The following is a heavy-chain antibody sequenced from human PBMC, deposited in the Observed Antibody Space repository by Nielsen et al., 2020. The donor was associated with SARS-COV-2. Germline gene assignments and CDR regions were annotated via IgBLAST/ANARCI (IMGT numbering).Heavy chain of an antibody. J-gene: IGHJ4*02. CDR2: ISGSGGST. D-gene: IGHD3-9*01. CDR3: AKDPSPLRYFDWLPDPSFDY. Sequence: WFRQPPGKGLERVSAISGSGGSTCYADSVKGRFTISRDNSKNTLYLQMNSLRAEDTAVYYCAKDPSPLRYFDWLPDPSFDYWGQGTLVTVSS. V-gene: IGHV3-23*01.